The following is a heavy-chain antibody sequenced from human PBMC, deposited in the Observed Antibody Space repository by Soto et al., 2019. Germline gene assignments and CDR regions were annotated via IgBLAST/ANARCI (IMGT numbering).Heavy chain of an antibody. D-gene: IGHD2-15*01. J-gene: IGHJ4*02. V-gene: IGHV4-59*01. Sequence: QVKLQEAGPGLVKPSETLSLTCTVSGGSITSYYWNWIRQPPGKGLEWIGYIYSSGSTNYNPSLKGRVTMSLDTSKNQVSLNVTSVTAADTAVYYCAATPRYWGQGRLVTVSS. CDR1: GGSITSYY. CDR2: IYSSGST. CDR3: AATPRY.